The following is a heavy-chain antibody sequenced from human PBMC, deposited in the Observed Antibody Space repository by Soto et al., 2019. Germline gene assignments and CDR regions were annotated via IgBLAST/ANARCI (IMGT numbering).Heavy chain of an antibody. D-gene: IGHD3-3*01. CDR3: ARSPGGGYDFWSGPYGMDV. CDR2: INAGNGNT. V-gene: IGHV1-3*01. CDR1: GYTFTSYA. J-gene: IGHJ6*02. Sequence: ASVKVSCKASGYTFTSYAMHWVRQAPGQRLEWMGWINAGNGNTKYSQKFQGRVTITRDTSTSTAYMELSSLRSEDTAVYYCARSPGGGYDFWSGPYGMDVWGQGTTVTVSS.